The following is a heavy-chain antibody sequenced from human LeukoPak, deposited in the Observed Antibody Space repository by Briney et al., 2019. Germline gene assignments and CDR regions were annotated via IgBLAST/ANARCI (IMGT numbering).Heavy chain of an antibody. Sequence: PGGSLRLSCVASGFTFSSYSMNWVRQAPGKGLEWVSSISSSSSYIYYADSVKGRFTISRDNAKNSLYLQMNSLRAEDTAVYYCARDRDPYCSSTSCYAGAFDIWGQGTMVTVSS. CDR3: ARDRDPYCSSTSCYAGAFDI. CDR1: GFTFSSYS. J-gene: IGHJ3*02. D-gene: IGHD2-2*01. CDR2: ISSSSSYI. V-gene: IGHV3-21*01.